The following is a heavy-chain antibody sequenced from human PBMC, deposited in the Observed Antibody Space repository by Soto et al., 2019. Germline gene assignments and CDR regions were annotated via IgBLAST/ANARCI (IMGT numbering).Heavy chain of an antibody. CDR3: ARGGRWGGYYYDSSGYDLGAFDL. Sequence: ASVKVSCKASGYTFTSYYMHWVRQAPGQGLEWMGIINPSGGSTSYAQKFQGRVTMTRDTSTSTVYMELSSLRSEDTAVYYCARGGRWGGYYYDSSGYDLGAFDLWGQGTIVTVPS. J-gene: IGHJ3*01. V-gene: IGHV1-46*03. CDR1: GYTFTSYY. CDR2: INPSGGST. D-gene: IGHD3-22*01.